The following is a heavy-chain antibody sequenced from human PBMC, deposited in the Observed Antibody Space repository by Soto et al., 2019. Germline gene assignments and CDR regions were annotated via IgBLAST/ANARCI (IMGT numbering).Heavy chain of an antibody. J-gene: IGHJ4*02. CDR1: GFTFSTYW. CDR2: INQDGSEK. Sequence: EVQLMESGGGLVQPGGSLRLSCAASGFTFSTYWMDWVRQTPGKGLEWVANINQDGSEKNYVDSVKGRFTIYRDNAKNSLYLQMSSLTAEDSALYYSSRSLNSWGQGTLVTVSS. CDR3: SRSLNS. V-gene: IGHV3-7*01.